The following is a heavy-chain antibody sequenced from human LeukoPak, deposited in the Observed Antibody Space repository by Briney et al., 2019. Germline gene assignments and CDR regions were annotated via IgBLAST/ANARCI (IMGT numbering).Heavy chain of an antibody. D-gene: IGHD3-10*01. CDR3: AKSRATGTYPGRFDY. V-gene: IGHV3-23*01. J-gene: IGHJ4*02. CDR2: FSGSGKYT. CDR1: GFTFSSHV. Sequence: PGGSLRLSCAASGFTFSSHVMSWVRQAAGRGLEWVSSFSGSGKYTLYADSVTGRFTISRDNSRNELFLQMNSLTSGDPAKYYCAKSRATGTYPGRFDYWGLGILVTVSS.